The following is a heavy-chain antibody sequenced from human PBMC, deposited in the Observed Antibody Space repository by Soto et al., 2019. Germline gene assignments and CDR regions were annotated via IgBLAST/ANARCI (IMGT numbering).Heavy chain of an antibody. D-gene: IGHD1-26*01. V-gene: IGHV4-59*08. J-gene: IGHJ4*02. CDR2: IYYSGST. Sequence: SETLSLTCTVSGGTISSWYWSWIRQPPGKGLEWIGYIYYSGSTNCNPSLKSRVTISVDTSKNQFSLKLSSVTAADTAVYYCARRYGSAIDYWGQGTLV. CDR1: GGTISSWY. CDR3: ARRYGSAIDY.